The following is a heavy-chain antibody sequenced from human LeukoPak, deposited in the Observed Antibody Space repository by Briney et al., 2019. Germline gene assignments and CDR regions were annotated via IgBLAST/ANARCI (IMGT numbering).Heavy chain of an antibody. Sequence: KPSETLSLTCTVSGVSISNNNYYWGWIRQPPGKGLEWIGTIYSSGSTYYIPSLKSRLTMSIDTSKNQFSLKLSSVTAADTAVYYCARHSSSWSPNPDYWGQGTLVTVSS. CDR3: ARHSSSWSPNPDY. J-gene: IGHJ4*02. V-gene: IGHV4-39*01. CDR1: GVSISNNNYY. CDR2: IYSSGST. D-gene: IGHD6-13*01.